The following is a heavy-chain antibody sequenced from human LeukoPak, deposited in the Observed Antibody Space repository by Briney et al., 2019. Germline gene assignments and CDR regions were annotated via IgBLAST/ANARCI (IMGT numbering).Heavy chain of an antibody. CDR2: ISPDGSDT. CDR3: ARAPDSDSGYDYFDY. V-gene: IGHV5-51*01. Sequence: GESLEISCKGSGYSFTNYWIGWVRQVPGKGLEWMGVISPDGSDTRYSPSFQGQVTISADKSITTAYLQWSSLKASDTAMYYCARAPDSDSGYDYFDYWGQGTLVTGSS. D-gene: IGHD5-12*01. J-gene: IGHJ4*02. CDR1: GYSFTNYW.